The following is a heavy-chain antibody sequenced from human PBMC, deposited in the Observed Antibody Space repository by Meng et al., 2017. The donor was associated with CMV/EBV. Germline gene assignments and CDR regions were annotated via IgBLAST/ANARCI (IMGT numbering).Heavy chain of an antibody. CDR1: GDSVSSNSAA. V-gene: IGHV6-1*01. Sequence: SCAISGDSVSSNSAAWNWLRQSPSRGLEWLGRTYYRSKWYNDYAVSVKSRITINPDTSKNQFSLQLNSVTPEDTAVYYCARAGGYSSSRYFDYWGQGTLVTVSS. D-gene: IGHD6-13*01. CDR2: TYYRSKWYN. J-gene: IGHJ4*02. CDR3: ARAGGYSSSRYFDY.